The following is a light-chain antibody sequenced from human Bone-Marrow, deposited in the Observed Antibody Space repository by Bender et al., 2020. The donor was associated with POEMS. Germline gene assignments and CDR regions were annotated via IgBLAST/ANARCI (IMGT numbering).Light chain of an antibody. CDR3: QSYDNSLGGWV. CDR1: ASDIGSYNF. Sequence: QSALTQPASVSGSPGQSITFSCTGTASDIGSYNFVSWYQQHPGKAPKLVIYEGDKRPSGISSRFSGSKSGNTASLTISGLQTEDEAHYYCQSYDNSLGGWVFGGGTKLTVL. J-gene: IGLJ3*02. CDR2: EGD. V-gene: IGLV2-23*01.